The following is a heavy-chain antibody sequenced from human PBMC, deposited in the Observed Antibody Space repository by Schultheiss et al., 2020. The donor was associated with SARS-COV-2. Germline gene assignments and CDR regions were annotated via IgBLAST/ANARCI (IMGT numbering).Heavy chain of an antibody. J-gene: IGHJ6*02. CDR1: GFTFDDYA. CDR2: IGTAGDT. D-gene: IGHD3-22*01. CDR3: ARGDSSGYFLGRYGMDV. Sequence: GGSLRLSCAASGFTFDDYAMHWVRQAPGKGLEWVSGIGTAGDTYYPGSVKGRFTISRENAKNSLYLQMNSLRAGDTAVYYCARGDSSGYFLGRYGMDVWGQGTTVTVSS. V-gene: IGHV3-13*01.